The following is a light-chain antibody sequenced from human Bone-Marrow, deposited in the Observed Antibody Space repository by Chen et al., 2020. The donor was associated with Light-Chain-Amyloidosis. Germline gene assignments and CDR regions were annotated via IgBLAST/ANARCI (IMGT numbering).Light chain of an antibody. CDR3: QLWDSNRDQVV. J-gene: IGLJ2*01. CDR1: NIGPYG. CDR2: GDT. Sequence: SYVLTQPPSVSVAPGQTASITWGGNNIGPYGVHWDQQNPGQAPALVLCGDTDRPSGLPERFSGSSAGHTATLTISRVEAADEADFYCQLWDSNRDQVVVGGGTKLTVL. V-gene: IGLV3-21*02.